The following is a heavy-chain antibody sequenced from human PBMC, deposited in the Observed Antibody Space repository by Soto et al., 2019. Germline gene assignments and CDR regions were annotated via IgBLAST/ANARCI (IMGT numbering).Heavy chain of an antibody. Sequence: QVQLVQSGAEVKKPGASVKVSCKASGYTFTSYDINWVRQATGQGLEYLGWMNPNSGNTGYVQKFQGRVTMTWDSSRTTCYMELSSLRSEDTAVYFCARGVKYGAYSRWFDPWGQGTLVTVSS. CDR3: ARGVKYGAYSRWFDP. D-gene: IGHD4-17*01. CDR1: GYTFTSYD. J-gene: IGHJ5*02. CDR2: MNPNSGNT. V-gene: IGHV1-8*01.